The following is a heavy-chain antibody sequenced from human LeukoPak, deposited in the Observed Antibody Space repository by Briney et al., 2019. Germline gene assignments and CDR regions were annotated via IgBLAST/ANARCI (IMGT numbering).Heavy chain of an antibody. J-gene: IGHJ6*03. Sequence: KPSVTLSLTCTVSGGSISSYYWSWIRQPAGKGLEWIGRIYTSGSTNYNPSLKSRVTMSVDTSKNQFSLKLSSVTAADTAVYYCARVLRFLGHYYYMDVWGKGTTVTVSS. CDR3: ARVLRFLGHYYYMDV. D-gene: IGHD3-3*01. V-gene: IGHV4-4*07. CDR2: IYTSGST. CDR1: GGSISSYY.